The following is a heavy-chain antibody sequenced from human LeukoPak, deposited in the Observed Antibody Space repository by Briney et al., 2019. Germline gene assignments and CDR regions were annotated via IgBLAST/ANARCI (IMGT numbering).Heavy chain of an antibody. CDR2: IYYSGST. D-gene: IGHD1-26*01. J-gene: IGHJ4*02. V-gene: IGHV4-30-4*08. Sequence: SAXYYWSWIRQSRGKGLEWIGYIYYSGSTYYNPSLKSRFIISADTSKNQFSLKLSSVTAAVTAVYYCARVKYSGSYYGVDYWGQGTLVTVSS. CDR1: SAXYY. CDR3: ARVKYSGSYYGVDY.